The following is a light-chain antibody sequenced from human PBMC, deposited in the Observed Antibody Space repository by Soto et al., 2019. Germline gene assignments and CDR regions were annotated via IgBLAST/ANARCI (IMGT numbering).Light chain of an antibody. CDR2: DAS. V-gene: IGKV3-15*01. CDR1: QSVSSN. Sequence: ETVMTQSPATLSVSPGERATLSCRASQSVSSNLAWYQQKPGQAPRLLIYDASTRATGIPARFSGSGSGTEFTLTISSLQSEDFAVYYCQQYNNWRTFGQGTKVDIX. CDR3: QQYNNWRT. J-gene: IGKJ1*01.